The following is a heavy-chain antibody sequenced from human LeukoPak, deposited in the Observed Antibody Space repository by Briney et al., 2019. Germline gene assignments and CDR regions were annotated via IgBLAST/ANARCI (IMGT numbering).Heavy chain of an antibody. Sequence: GGSLRLSCAASGFTFSSYGMHWVRQAPGKGLEWVAFIRYDGSNKYYADSVKGRFTISRDNSKNTLYLQMNSLRAEDTAVYYCAKDSYHYDSSGYHYWGQGTLVTVSS. CDR2: IRYDGSNK. CDR1: GFTFSSYG. V-gene: IGHV3-30*02. J-gene: IGHJ4*02. D-gene: IGHD3-22*01. CDR3: AKDSYHYDSSGYHY.